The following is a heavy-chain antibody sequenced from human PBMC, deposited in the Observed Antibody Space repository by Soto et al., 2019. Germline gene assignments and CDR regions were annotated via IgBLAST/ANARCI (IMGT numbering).Heavy chain of an antibody. D-gene: IGHD3-16*01. Sequence: SETLSLTCTVSGASISGFYWSWIRKSAGKGLEWIGRIYATGTADYNPSLKSRVMMSVDTSKKQFSLKLRSVTAADTAVYYCVRDGTKTLRDWFDPRGQGISVTVS. CDR1: GASISGFY. CDR2: IYATGTA. CDR3: VRDGTKTLRDWFDP. V-gene: IGHV4-4*07. J-gene: IGHJ5*02.